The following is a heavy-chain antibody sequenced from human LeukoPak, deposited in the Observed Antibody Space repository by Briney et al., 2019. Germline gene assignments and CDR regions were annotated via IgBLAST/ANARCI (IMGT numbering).Heavy chain of an antibody. D-gene: IGHD6-19*01. CDR2: ISWNSGYI. Sequence: GGCLRLSCAASGFTFDNYAMHWVRQAPGKSLEWLSIISWNSGYIGYADSVKGRFTISRDNAKRSLDLQMNSLRAEDTAFYYCAKVRGTYSSGYFFDYWGQGTLVTVSS. V-gene: IGHV3-9*01. CDR3: AKVRGTYSSGYFFDY. CDR1: GFTFDNYA. J-gene: IGHJ4*02.